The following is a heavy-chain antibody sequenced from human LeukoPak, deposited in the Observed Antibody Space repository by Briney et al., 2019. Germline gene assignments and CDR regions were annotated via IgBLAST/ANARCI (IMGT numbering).Heavy chain of an antibody. CDR2: ISSSSSTI. CDR1: GFTFSSYS. CDR3: AKPRDFYYYMDV. D-gene: IGHD1-14*01. J-gene: IGHJ6*03. V-gene: IGHV3-48*04. Sequence: GGSLRLSCAASGFTFSSYSMNWVRQAPGKGLEWVSYISSSSSTIYYADSVKGRFTISRDNAKSTLFLQMNSLGAEDTAVYYCAKPRDFYYYMDVWGKGTTVIVSS.